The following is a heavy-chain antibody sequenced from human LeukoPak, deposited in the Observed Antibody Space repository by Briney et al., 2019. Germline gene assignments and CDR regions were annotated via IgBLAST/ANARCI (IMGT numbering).Heavy chain of an antibody. D-gene: IGHD3-3*01. Sequence: GGSLRLSCAASGFTFSSYWMSWVRQAPGKGLEWVANIKQDGSEKYYVDSVKGRCTISRDNAKNSLYLQMNSLRAEDTAVYYCARDRITIFGVVIPNNWFDPWGQGTLVTVSS. V-gene: IGHV3-7*01. CDR2: IKQDGSEK. CDR1: GFTFSSYW. CDR3: ARDRITIFGVVIPNNWFDP. J-gene: IGHJ5*02.